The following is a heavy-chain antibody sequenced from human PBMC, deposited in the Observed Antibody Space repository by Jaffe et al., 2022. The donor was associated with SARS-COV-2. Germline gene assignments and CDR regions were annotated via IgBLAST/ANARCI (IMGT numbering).Heavy chain of an antibody. D-gene: IGHD1-26*01. J-gene: IGHJ2*01. CDR3: ARDRLTDPSIVGAPVFAWYFDL. CDR2: IKQDGSEK. Sequence: EVQLVESGGGLVQPGGSLRLSCAASGFTFSSYWMSWVRQAPGKGLEWVANIKQDGSEKYYVDSVKGRFTISRDNAKNSLYLQMNSLRAEDTAVYYCARDRLTDPSIVGAPVFAWYFDLWGRGTLVTVSS. V-gene: IGHV3-7*01. CDR1: GFTFSSYW.